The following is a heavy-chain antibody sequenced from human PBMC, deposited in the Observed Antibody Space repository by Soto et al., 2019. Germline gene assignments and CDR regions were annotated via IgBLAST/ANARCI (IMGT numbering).Heavy chain of an antibody. V-gene: IGHV5-10-1*01. J-gene: IGHJ4*02. D-gene: IGHD3-22*01. Sequence: GESLKISCKGSGYSFAGYWITWVRQMPGKGLEWMGRIDPSDSQTYYSPSFRGHVTISAAKSITTVFLQWSSLRASDTAMYYCARQIYDSDSGPNFQYSFDSWGQGPLVTVSS. CDR3: ARQIYDSDSGPNFQYSFDS. CDR1: GYSFAGYW. CDR2: IDPSDSQT.